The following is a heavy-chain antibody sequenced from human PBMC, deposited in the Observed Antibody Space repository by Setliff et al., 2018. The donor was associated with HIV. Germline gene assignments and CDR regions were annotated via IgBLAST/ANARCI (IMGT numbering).Heavy chain of an antibody. J-gene: IGHJ3*02. CDR1: GYTFTRYF. Sequence: ASVKVSCKASGYTFTRYFMHCVRQAPGQGLEWLGMINPGNGNTKYSQKFQGRVTITRDTSATTAYMELSSLRSEDTAIFYCAREPIGGDDAFDIWGQGTMVTVSS. D-gene: IGHD2-21*02. V-gene: IGHV1-3*01. CDR2: INPGNGNT. CDR3: AREPIGGDDAFDI.